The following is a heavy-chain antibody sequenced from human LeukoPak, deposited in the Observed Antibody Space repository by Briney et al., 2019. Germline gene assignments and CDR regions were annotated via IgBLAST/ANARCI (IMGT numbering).Heavy chain of an antibody. CDR3: TRAGYSSGFDY. D-gene: IGHD6-19*01. Sequence: GGSLRLSCAASGFTFSGYWMHWVRQAPGKGLVCVSRINSDGYSITYADSVKGRFTISRDNAKNTLYLQMNSLIAEDTAVYFCTRAGYSSGFDYWGQGTLVTVSS. J-gene: IGHJ4*02. CDR2: INSDGYSI. V-gene: IGHV3-74*03. CDR1: GFTFSGYW.